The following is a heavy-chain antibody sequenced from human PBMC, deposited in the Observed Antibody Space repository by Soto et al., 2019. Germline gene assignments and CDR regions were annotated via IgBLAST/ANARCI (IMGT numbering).Heavy chain of an antibody. J-gene: IGHJ6*02. CDR3: AKDLRNSSGWYAYYYYGMDV. V-gene: IGHV3-23*01. CDR1: GFTFSSYA. D-gene: IGHD6-19*01. Sequence: EVQLLESGGGLVQPGGSLRLSCAASGFTFSSYAMSWVRQAPGKGLEWVSAISGSGGSTYYADSVKARFTISRDNSKNTLSLQLNSLRAEDTAVYYCAKDLRNSSGWYAYYYYGMDVWGQGTTVTVSS. CDR2: ISGSGGST.